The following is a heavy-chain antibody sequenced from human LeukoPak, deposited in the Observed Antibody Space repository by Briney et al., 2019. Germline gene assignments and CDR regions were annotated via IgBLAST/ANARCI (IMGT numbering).Heavy chain of an antibody. D-gene: IGHD3-9*01. V-gene: IGHV2-5*02. Sequence: SGPTLVNPTQTLTLTCTFSGFSLSTSGVGVGWIRQPPGKALEWLALIYWDDDKRYSPSLKTRLTITKDTSKNQVVLTMTNMDPVDTATYYCALQYYDILTGSYLGYFDYWGQGTLVTVSS. CDR2: IYWDDDK. J-gene: IGHJ4*02. CDR3: ALQYYDILTGSYLGYFDY. CDR1: GFSLSTSGVG.